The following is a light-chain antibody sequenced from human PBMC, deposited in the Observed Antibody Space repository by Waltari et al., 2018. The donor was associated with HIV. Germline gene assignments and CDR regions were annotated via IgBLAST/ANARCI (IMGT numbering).Light chain of an antibody. CDR1: ASDFGPYTH. CDR3: STHTADHTLA. CDR2: EVT. V-gene: IGLV2-14*03. J-gene: IGLJ3*02. Sequence: QSTLTQPASVSGSPGPSVTISCIGTASDFGPYTHVSWYPQHPGNVPKVIIYEVTSRPSGVSHRFSASKSGNTASLTISRLQPEDEAVYFCSTHTADHTLAFGGGTHLTVL.